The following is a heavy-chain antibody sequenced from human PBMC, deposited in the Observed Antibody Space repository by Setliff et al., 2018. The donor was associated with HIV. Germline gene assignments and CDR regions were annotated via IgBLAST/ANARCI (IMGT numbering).Heavy chain of an antibody. V-gene: IGHV4-38-2*01. Sequence: TLSLTCAVSGYSISSGYYWGWIRQPPGKGLEWIGEINHTGGTIYNPSLKSRVTMSVDTSKNQFSLNVTSVTAADTAIYFCARKGWNAYEAFDYWGQGALVTVSS. D-gene: IGHD1-1*01. CDR2: INHTGGT. CDR3: ARKGWNAYEAFDY. J-gene: IGHJ4*02. CDR1: GYSISSGYY.